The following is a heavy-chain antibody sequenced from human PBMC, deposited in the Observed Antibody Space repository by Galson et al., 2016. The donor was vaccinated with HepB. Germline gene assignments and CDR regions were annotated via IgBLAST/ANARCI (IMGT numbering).Heavy chain of an antibody. CDR1: GFTFSTYW. Sequence: SLRLSCAASGFTFSTYWMHWVRQTPEKGLVWASLINSDGSSTSYADSVKGRFTISRDNAKNTLYLQMNSLRAEDTAVYYCARVRGDITLLQGKLRPNNWFDPWGQGTLVTVSS. V-gene: IGHV3-74*01. CDR3: ARVRGDITLLQGKLRPNNWFDP. D-gene: IGHD3-10*01. CDR2: INSDGSST. J-gene: IGHJ5*02.